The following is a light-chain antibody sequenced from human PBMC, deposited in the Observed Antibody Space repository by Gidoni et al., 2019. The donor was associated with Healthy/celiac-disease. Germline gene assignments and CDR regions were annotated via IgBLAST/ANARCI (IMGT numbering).Light chain of an antibody. CDR1: QSISSH. CDR2: AAS. Sequence: DIQMTQSPSSLSASVGNRVTITCRASQSISSHLNWYQQKPGKAPKLLIYAASSLQSGVPSRFSGSGSGTDFTLTISSLQPEDFATYYCQQSYSTPRATFGGGTKVEIK. V-gene: IGKV1-39*01. CDR3: QQSYSTPRAT. J-gene: IGKJ4*01.